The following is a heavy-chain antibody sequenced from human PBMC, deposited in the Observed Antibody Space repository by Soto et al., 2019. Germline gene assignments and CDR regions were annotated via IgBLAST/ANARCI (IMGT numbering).Heavy chain of an antibody. D-gene: IGHD3-3*01. J-gene: IGHJ3*02. Sequence: QLHLVQSGAVVKKPGASVTVSCSASGYPVTAYYMHWVRQAPGRGLEWMGGINPATGAANYTQTFQGRVTLTRDPSTSTVFMELSGLTSEDTAVFYRAGGGGVGVAGSAAFDMWGQGTLVTVSS. V-gene: IGHV1-2*02. CDR2: INPATGAA. CDR3: AGGGGVGVAGSAAFDM. CDR1: GYPVTAYY.